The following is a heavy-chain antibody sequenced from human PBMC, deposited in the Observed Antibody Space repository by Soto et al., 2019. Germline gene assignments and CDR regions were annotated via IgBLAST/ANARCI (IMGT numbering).Heavy chain of an antibody. CDR1: GFSISSYW. CDR2: IRKDGSEK. V-gene: IGHV3-7*03. CDR3: AGGSGWLSDY. D-gene: IGHD6-19*01. J-gene: IGHJ4*02. Sequence: EVQLVESGGGLVQPGGSLRLSCAASGFSISSYWMNWVRQAPGKGLEWVAIIRKDGSEKYYVDSVKGRFTISRDNAKTSVYLQMNSPRDDDTAVYNCAGGSGWLSDYWGRGTLVTVSS.